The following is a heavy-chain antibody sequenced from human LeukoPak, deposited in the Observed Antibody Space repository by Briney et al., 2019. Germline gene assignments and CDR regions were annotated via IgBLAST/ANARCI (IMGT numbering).Heavy chain of an antibody. CDR1: SGSFSGYY. V-gene: IGHV4-34*01. CDR3: ARDRAVTTEGFDY. CDR2: INNSGST. J-gene: IGHJ4*02. Sequence: SETLSLTCAVYSGSFSGYYWSWIRQPPGKGLEWIGEINNSGSTNYSPSLKSRVTMSVDTSKNQFSLKLSSVTAADTAVYYCARDRAVTTEGFDYWGQGTLVTVSS. D-gene: IGHD4-17*01.